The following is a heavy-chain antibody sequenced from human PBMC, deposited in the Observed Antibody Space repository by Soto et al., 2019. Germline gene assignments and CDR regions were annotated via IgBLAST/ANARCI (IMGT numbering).Heavy chain of an antibody. D-gene: IGHD2-8*01. CDR2: ISGYNGDT. V-gene: IGHV1-18*01. Sequence: QGQLVQSGGEVKKPGASVKVSCKASGYTFSRYGIIWVRQAPGQGLEWMGWISGYNGDTNYAKKFQGRVTMTIDTSTTTANMELRGLTSDDTAIYYCAKNGQPPYYYYGLDVWGQGTTITVSS. CDR1: GYTFSRYG. J-gene: IGHJ6*02. CDR3: AKNGQPPYYYYGLDV.